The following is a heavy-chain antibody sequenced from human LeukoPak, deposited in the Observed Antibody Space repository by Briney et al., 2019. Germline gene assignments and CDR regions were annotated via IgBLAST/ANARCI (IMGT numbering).Heavy chain of an antibody. CDR1: GGSISSYY. Sequence: PSETLSLTCTVSGGSISSYYWSWIRQPPGKGLEWIGYIYYSGSTNYNPSLKSRVTISVDTSKNQFSLKLSSVTAADTAVYYCARRAVGSGPAFDYWGRGTLVTVSS. CDR3: ARRAVGSGPAFDY. V-gene: IGHV4-59*08. D-gene: IGHD6-19*01. CDR2: IYYSGST. J-gene: IGHJ4*02.